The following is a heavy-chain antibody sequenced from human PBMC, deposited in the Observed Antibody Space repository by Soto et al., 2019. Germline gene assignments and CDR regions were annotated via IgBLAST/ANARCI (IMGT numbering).Heavy chain of an antibody. Sequence: GGSLRLSCAASGFTFSSYAMSWVRQAPGEGLRWVSGISGVGGSTYYADSVKGRFTISRDNSKNTLFLQLNSLRAEDTATYYCAKSSSEYPYLFDYWGQGILVTVSS. CDR1: GFTFSSYA. V-gene: IGHV3-23*01. J-gene: IGHJ4*02. CDR2: ISGVGGST. D-gene: IGHD3-22*01. CDR3: AKSSSEYPYLFDY.